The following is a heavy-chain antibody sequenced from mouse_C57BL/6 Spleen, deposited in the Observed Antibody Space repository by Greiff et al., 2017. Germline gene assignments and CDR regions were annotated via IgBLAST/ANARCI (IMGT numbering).Heavy chain of an antibody. CDR1: GYAFSSSW. D-gene: IGHD2-5*01. J-gene: IGHJ1*03. CDR2: IYPGDGDT. V-gene: IGHV1-82*01. Sequence: VQGVESGPELVKPGASVKISCKASGYAFSSSWMNWVKQRPGKGLEWIGRIYPGDGDTNYNGKFKGKATLTADKSSSTAYMQLSSLTSEDSAVYFCARDYYSNYVGYFDVWGTGTTVTVSS. CDR3: ARDYYSNYVGYFDV.